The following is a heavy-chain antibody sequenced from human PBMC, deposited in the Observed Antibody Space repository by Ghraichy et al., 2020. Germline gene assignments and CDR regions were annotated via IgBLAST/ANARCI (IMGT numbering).Heavy chain of an antibody. D-gene: IGHD1-7*01. Sequence: LSLTCAASGFTFSSYGMHWVRQAPGKGLEWVAFIRYDGSNKYYADSVKGRFTISRDNSKNTLYLQMNSLRAEDTAVYYCAKLGITGTSYYFDYWGQGTLVTVSS. CDR3: AKLGITGTSYYFDY. J-gene: IGHJ4*02. CDR1: GFTFSSYG. V-gene: IGHV3-30*02. CDR2: IRYDGSNK.